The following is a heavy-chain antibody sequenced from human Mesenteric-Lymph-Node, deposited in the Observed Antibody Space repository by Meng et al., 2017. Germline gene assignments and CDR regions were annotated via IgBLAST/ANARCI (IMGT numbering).Heavy chain of an antibody. V-gene: IGHV3-33*01. CDR2: IWYDGSNK. D-gene: IGHD3-16*01. Sequence: GGSLRLSCAASGCTFSSYGMHWGRQAPGKGLEWVAVIWYDGSNKYYADSVKGRCTISRDNSKNTLYLQMNSLRAEDTAVYYCARAPHYDYVCGSYFNPNFDYWGQGTLVTVSS. CDR1: GCTFSSYG. J-gene: IGHJ4*02. CDR3: ARAPHYDYVCGSYFNPNFDY.